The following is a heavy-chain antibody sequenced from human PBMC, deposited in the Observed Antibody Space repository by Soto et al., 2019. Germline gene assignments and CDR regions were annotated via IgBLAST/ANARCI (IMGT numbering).Heavy chain of an antibody. CDR2: ISWDGGSI. V-gene: IGHV3-43*02. CDR1: GFTFSSYD. CDR3: AKEGNGGSSLDH. Sequence: GGSLRLSCAASGFTFSSYDMHWVRQATGKGLEWVSLISWDGGSIDYADSIKGRFTVSRDNSKNSLYLHMNSLKTEDTAIYYCAKEGNGGSSLDHWGQGTLVTSPQ. J-gene: IGHJ4*02. D-gene: IGHD2-15*01.